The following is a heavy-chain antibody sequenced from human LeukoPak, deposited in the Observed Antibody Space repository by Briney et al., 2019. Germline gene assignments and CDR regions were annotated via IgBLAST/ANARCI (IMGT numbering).Heavy chain of an antibody. CDR2: INHSGST. J-gene: IGHJ3*02. CDR1: GGSFSGYY. Sequence: SETLSLTCAVYGGSFSGYYWSWIRQPPGKVLEWIGEINHSGSTNYNPSLKSRVTISVDTSKNQFSLKLSSVTAADTAVYYCARRGTIAVAVNDAFDIWGQGTMVTVSS. D-gene: IGHD6-19*01. CDR3: ARRGTIAVAVNDAFDI. V-gene: IGHV4-34*01.